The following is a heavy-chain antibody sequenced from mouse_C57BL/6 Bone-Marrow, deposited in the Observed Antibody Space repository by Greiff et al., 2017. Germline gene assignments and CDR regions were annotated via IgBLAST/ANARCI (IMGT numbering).Heavy chain of an antibody. CDR3: TRHEDYSKEYYAMDY. CDR2: ISSGGSYT. CDR1: GFTFSSYG. V-gene: IGHV5-6*02. Sequence: DVKLVESGGDLVKPGGSLKLSCAASGFTFSSYGMSWVRQTPDKRLEWVATISSGGSYTYYPDSVKGRFTISRDNAKNTLYLQMSSLKSEDTAMYYCTRHEDYSKEYYAMDYWGQGTSVTVSS. D-gene: IGHD2-5*01. J-gene: IGHJ4*01.